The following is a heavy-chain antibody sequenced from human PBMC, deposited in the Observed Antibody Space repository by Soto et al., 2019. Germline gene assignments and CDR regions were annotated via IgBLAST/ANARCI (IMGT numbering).Heavy chain of an antibody. CDR2: MSDDGSKI. J-gene: IGHJ4*02. D-gene: IGHD3-10*01. CDR3: AKDQRLGYRSGSPLDY. V-gene: IGHV3-30*18. Sequence: QVQLVESGGGVVQPGTSLRLSCVASGFTLRSYVMHWVRQAPGKGLEWVALMSDDGSKIHYVESVRGRFTISRDSSKNTLYLQMNSLRSEDTAVYYCAKDQRLGYRSGSPLDYWGQGTLVTVSS. CDR1: GFTLRSYV.